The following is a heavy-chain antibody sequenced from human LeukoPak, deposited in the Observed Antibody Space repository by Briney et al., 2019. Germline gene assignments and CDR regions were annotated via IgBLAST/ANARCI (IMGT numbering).Heavy chain of an antibody. V-gene: IGHV4-34*01. Sequence: SETLSLTCAVYGGSFSGYYWSWIRQPPGKGLEWIGEINHSGSTNYNPSLKSRVTISVDTSKNRFSLKLNSVTAADTAVYYCARVEAATTNPRFGSWGQGTLGTVSS. CDR3: ARVEAATTNPRFGS. CDR1: GGSFSGYY. J-gene: IGHJ4*02. D-gene: IGHD5-24*01. CDR2: INHSGST.